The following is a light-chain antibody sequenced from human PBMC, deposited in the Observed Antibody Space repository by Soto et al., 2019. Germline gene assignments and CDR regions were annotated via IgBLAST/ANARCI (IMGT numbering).Light chain of an antibody. J-gene: IGKJ4*01. CDR2: KAS. V-gene: IGKV1-5*03. CDR3: QQYETFPLT. CDR1: QSISTW. Sequence: DIQMTQSPSTLSASVGDRVTIACRASQSISTWLAWYQQKPGKAPKLLIYKASILESGVPSRFSGSGSATEFTRTISSLQPEDFASYYCQQYETFPLTFGGGTKVEIK.